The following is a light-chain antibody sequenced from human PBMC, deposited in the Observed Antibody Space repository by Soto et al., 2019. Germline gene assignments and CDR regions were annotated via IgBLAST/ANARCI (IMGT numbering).Light chain of an antibody. Sequence: QSALTQVASVSGSPGQSITISCTATSSDVGGHDYVSWYLQPPGKAPNLLFYEALNRPAGVSDRFSGSKAGSTASLTISGLPAEDEGDYYCGSVTSPNAWVFGGGTKLTVL. J-gene: IGLJ3*02. CDR3: GSVTSPNAWV. CDR1: SSDVGGHDY. CDR2: EAL. V-gene: IGLV2-14*01.